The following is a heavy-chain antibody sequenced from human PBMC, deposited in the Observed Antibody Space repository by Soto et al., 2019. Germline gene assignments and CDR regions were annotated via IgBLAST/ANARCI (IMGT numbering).Heavy chain of an antibody. J-gene: IGHJ6*02. CDR1: GFTFSSYS. Sequence: PGGSLRLSCAASGFTFSSYSMNWVRQAPGKGLEWVSSISTGSSYRYYADSVKGRFTISRDNAKNSLYLQMNSLRAEDTAVYYCARDPSDYGGNPYYYYGMDVWGQGTTVTVS. CDR2: ISTGSSYR. CDR3: ARDPSDYGGNPYYYYGMDV. D-gene: IGHD4-17*01. V-gene: IGHV3-21*01.